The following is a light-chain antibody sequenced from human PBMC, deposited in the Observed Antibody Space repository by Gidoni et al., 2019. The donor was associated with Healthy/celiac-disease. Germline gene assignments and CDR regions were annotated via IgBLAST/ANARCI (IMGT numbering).Light chain of an antibody. CDR1: SSDVGGSNY. CDR2: DVS. CDR3: CSYAGSYTFEV. Sequence: QSALTQPRSVSGSPGQSVTIACTGTSSDVGGSNYVAWYQQHPGKAPKHMIYDVSKRPSGVPDRFSGSKSGNTASLTISGLQAEDEADYYCCSYAGSYTFEVFGTGTKVTVL. J-gene: IGLJ1*01. V-gene: IGLV2-11*01.